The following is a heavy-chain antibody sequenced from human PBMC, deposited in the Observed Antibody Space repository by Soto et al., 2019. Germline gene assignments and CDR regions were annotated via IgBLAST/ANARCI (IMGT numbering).Heavy chain of an antibody. J-gene: IGHJ3*02. CDR2: IANTGDP. V-gene: IGHV3-13*05. CDR3: AREGTGGGFDI. CDR1: GFVFSSYD. D-gene: IGHD1-1*01. Sequence: EVQLEESGGGLVQRGGALRLPWAASGFVFSSYDMHWVRHTTGAGLEGVSVIANTGDPYYSDSVKGRFTISRDNAKNALYLQMNSLRVGDSAMYYCAREGTGGGFDIWGQGTKVTVSS.